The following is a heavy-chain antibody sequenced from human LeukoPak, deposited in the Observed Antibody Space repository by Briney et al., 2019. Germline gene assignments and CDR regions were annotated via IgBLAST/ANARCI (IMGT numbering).Heavy chain of an antibody. CDR1: GGAFSSYA. J-gene: IGHJ4*02. CDR3: AREGESYYYDY. Sequence: ASVKVSCKASGGAFSSYAISWVRQAPGQGLEWMGGIIPIFGTANYAQKFQGRVTIIADESTSTAYMELSSLRSEDTAVYYCAREGESYYYDYWGQGTLVTVSS. V-gene: IGHV1-69*13. D-gene: IGHD3-22*01. CDR2: IIPIFGTA.